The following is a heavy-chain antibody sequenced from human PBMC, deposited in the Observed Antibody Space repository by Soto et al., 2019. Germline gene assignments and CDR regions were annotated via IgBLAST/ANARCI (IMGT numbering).Heavy chain of an antibody. CDR2: IYWDDDK. V-gene: IGHV2-5*02. CDR3: AHSVEGIVGASMDY. J-gene: IGHJ4*02. CDR1: GFSLSTSGVG. D-gene: IGHD1-26*01. Sequence: QITLKESGPTLVKPTQTLTLTCTFSGFSLSTSGVGVGWIRQPPGKALEWLALIYWDDDKRYSPSLKSRLTITKDTSKNQVVLTMTNMDPVDTATYDCAHSVEGIVGASMDYWGQGTLVTVSS.